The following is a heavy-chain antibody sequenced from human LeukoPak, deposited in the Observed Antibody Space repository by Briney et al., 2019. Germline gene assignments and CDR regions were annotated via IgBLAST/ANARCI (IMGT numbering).Heavy chain of an antibody. CDR1: GYTFTSYY. CDR3: ARVPPYSRSWYYFDN. J-gene: IGHJ4*02. Sequence: ASVKVSCKASGYTFTSYYMHWVRQAPGQGLEWMGWINPNSGGTRYAQKFQGRVTVTRDTSITTAYMELSRLTSDDTAVYYCARVPPYSRSWYYFDNWGQGRLVTVSS. V-gene: IGHV1-2*02. D-gene: IGHD6-13*01. CDR2: INPNSGGT.